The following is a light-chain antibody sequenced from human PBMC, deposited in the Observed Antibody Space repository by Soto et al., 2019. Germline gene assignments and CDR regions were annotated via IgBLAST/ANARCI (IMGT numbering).Light chain of an antibody. V-gene: IGKV1-33*01. CDR2: DAS. CDR3: QQYEQLTS. CDR1: QDITNY. Sequence: DIQLTQSPSSLSASVGNRVTITCQAIQDITNYLNRYRQTPVKAPKLLIYDASNLQAGVPSRFSGNGSGTDFTLTISSLQPDDFAIYYCQQYEQLTSFGPGTRVEIK. J-gene: IGKJ3*01.